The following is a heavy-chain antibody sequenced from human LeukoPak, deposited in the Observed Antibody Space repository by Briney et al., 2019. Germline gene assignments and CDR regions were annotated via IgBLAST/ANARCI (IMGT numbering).Heavy chain of an antibody. V-gene: IGHV1-2*02. CDR2: INSNSGGT. CDR1: GYTFTGYY. Sequence: ASVKVSCKASGYTFTGYYMHWVRQAPGQGLEWMGWINSNSGGTNYAQKFQGRVTMTRDTSISTAYMDLSRLRSDDTAVYYCARDARRRYCSSTSCYWGWFDPWGQGTLVTVSS. D-gene: IGHD2-2*01. CDR3: ARDARRRYCSSTSCYWGWFDP. J-gene: IGHJ5*02.